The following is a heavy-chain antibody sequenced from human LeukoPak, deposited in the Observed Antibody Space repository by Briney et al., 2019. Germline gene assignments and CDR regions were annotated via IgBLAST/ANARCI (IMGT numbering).Heavy chain of an antibody. J-gene: IGHJ4*02. CDR1: GVSFSSYH. Sequence: SETLSLTCAVSGVSFSSYHWSWLRQPPGKGLEWIGEINHSGSTNYNSSLKSRVTISVDTSKNQFSLKVSSVTAADTAMYYCAREKMRRYSYGYAHWGQGTLVTVSS. D-gene: IGHD5-18*01. CDR3: AREKMRRYSYGYAH. V-gene: IGHV4-34*01. CDR2: INHSGST.